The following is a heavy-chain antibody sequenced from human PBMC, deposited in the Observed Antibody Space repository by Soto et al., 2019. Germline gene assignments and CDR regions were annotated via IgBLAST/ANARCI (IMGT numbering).Heavy chain of an antibody. J-gene: IGHJ4*02. CDR2: IWYDGSNK. Sequence: QVQLVESGGGVVQAGRSLRLSCAASGFTFSSYGMHWVRQAPGKGLEWVAVIWYDGSNKYYADSVKGRFTISRDNSKNTLYLQMNSLRAEDTAVYYCARPHSGYSFDYWGQGTLVTVSS. CDR1: GFTFSSYG. D-gene: IGHD3-22*01. V-gene: IGHV3-33*01. CDR3: ARPHSGYSFDY.